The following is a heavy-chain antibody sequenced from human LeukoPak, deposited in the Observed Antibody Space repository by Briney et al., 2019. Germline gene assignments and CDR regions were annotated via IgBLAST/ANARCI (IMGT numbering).Heavy chain of an antibody. CDR3: ARDRNYDSAFDI. CDR1: GFTFSSYS. J-gene: IGHJ3*02. D-gene: IGHD3-22*01. V-gene: IGHV3-21*01. Sequence: GGSLRLSCAASGFTFSSYSMNWVRQAPGKGLEWVSSISSSSSYIYYADSVKGRLTISRDNAKNSLYLQMNSLRAEDTAVYYCARDRNYDSAFDIWGQGTMVTVSS. CDR2: ISSSSSYI.